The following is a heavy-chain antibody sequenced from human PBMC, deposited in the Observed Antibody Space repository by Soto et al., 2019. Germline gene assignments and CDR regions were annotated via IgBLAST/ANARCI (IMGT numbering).Heavy chain of an antibody. D-gene: IGHD4-4*01. CDR1: GYSSTRYV. CDR2: MNPNSGNT. J-gene: IGHJ3*02. CDR3: ARAYRRNCGTFDI. V-gene: IGHV1-8*01. Sequence: CEASGYSSTRYVINWAREATGQGLEWMGWMNPNSGNTGYAQKFQGRVTMTRNTSTSTAYMELSSLRSEDTAVYYCARAYRRNCGTFDIWGQGTMVTVSS.